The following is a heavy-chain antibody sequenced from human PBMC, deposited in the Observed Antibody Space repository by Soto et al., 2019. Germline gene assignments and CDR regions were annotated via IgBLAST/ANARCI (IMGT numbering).Heavy chain of an antibody. V-gene: IGHV4-31*03. CDR3: ARTSYDSSGTAADP. CDR2: IFYSGST. Sequence: QVQLQESGPGLVKPSQTLSLTCTVSGGSISSGGYYWSWIRQHPGKGLAWIGYIFYSGSTYYNPSPKSRVTISVDTSKNQFSLKLSSVTAADTAVYYCARTSYDSSGTAADPWGQGNLVTVSS. D-gene: IGHD3-22*01. J-gene: IGHJ5*02. CDR1: GGSISSGGYY.